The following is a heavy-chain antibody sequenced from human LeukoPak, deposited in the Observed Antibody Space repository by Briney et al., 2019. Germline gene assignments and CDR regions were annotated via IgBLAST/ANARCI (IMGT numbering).Heavy chain of an antibody. V-gene: IGHV3-21*01. Sequence: GGSLRLFCAASGLTFSSYSMNWVRQAPGKGLEWVSSLSTSCSYIYYAESVKGRYTISRDNAKNSLYLQMNCLRAEDTAVYYCARVGEKAFHLWPEIDYWGQGALVTVSS. CDR3: ARVGEKAFHLWPEIDY. CDR1: GLTFSSYS. J-gene: IGHJ4*02. D-gene: IGHD5-24*01. CDR2: LSTSCSYI.